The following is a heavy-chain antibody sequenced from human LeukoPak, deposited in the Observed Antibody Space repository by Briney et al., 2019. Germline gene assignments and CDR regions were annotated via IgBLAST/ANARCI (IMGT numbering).Heavy chain of an antibody. D-gene: IGHD2-2*01. V-gene: IGHV3-30*04. CDR2: ISYDGSNK. CDR3: ARAIYCSSTSCYYLPYYYGMDV. Sequence: GGSLRLSCAASGFTFSNYAMHWVRQAPGKGLEWVAVISYDGSNKYYADSVKGRFTISRDNSKNTLSVQMNSLRAEDTAVYYCARAIYCSSTSCYYLPYYYGMDVWGKGTTVTVSS. J-gene: IGHJ6*04. CDR1: GFTFSNYA.